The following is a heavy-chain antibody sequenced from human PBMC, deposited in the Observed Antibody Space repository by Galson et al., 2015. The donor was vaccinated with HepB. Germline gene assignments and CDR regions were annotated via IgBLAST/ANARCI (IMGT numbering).Heavy chain of an antibody. Sequence: SVKVSCKASGYTFTSYAMNWVRQAPGQGLEWMGWINTNTGNPTYAQGFTGRFVFSLDTSVSTAYLQISSLKAEDTAVYYCAKGLVEGNWNGIDSGMDVWGQGTTVTVSS. CDR2: INTNTGNP. V-gene: IGHV7-4-1*02. D-gene: IGHD1-1*01. CDR1: GYTFTSYA. CDR3: AKGLVEGNWNGIDSGMDV. J-gene: IGHJ6*02.